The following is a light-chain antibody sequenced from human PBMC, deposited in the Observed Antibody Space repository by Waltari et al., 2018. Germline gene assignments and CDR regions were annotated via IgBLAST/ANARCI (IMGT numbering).Light chain of an antibody. Sequence: QSALTQPASVSGSPAQSITISCTGTRSDVGLYNYVSWYQQHPGKAPKLIIFDVSKRPSGISNRFSGSKSGNTASLTISGLQAEDEADYYCSAYTRSSTWVFGGGTKLTVL. CDR2: DVS. CDR3: SAYTRSSTWV. J-gene: IGLJ3*02. CDR1: RSDVGLYNY. V-gene: IGLV2-14*03.